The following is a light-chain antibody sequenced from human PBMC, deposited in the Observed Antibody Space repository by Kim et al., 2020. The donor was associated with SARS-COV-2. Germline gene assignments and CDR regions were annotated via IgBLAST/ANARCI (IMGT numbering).Light chain of an antibody. CDR2: GAS. CDR3: QQYDGSPPLT. Sequence: EIVLTQSPGPLSLAPGERATLSCRASQSVTSRFLAWYQQKPGQSPRLLIYGASSRATGIPDRFSGSGSGTDFTLTISRLELEDFAVYYCQQYDGSPPLTFGGGTKVEI. CDR1: QSVTSRF. V-gene: IGKV3-20*01. J-gene: IGKJ4*01.